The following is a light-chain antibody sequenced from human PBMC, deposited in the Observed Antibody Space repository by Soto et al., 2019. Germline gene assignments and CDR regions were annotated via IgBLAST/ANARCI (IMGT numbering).Light chain of an antibody. CDR1: NIGSKS. J-gene: IGLJ1*01. V-gene: IGLV3-21*04. CDR2: YDS. Sequence: SYELTQPPSVSVAPGKTARISCGGNNIGSKSVHWYLQKPGQAPVLVIYYDSDRPSGIPERFSGSNSGNTATLTISRVEAGDEADYYCQLWDGSSDHYVFGTGTKLTVL. CDR3: QLWDGSSDHYV.